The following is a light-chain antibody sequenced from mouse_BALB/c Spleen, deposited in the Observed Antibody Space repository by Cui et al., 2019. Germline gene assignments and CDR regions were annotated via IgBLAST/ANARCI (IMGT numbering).Light chain of an antibody. CDR3: QHFWGTPFT. CDR1: KNIYSY. V-gene: IGKV12-46*01. Sequence: DIKMTQSPASLSVSVGEPVTITCRTSKNIYSYLAWYQQKQGKSPQLLVYAATNLADGVPSRFSGSGSGTQYSLKINSLQSEDFGSYYCQHFWGTPFTFGSGTKLEIK. CDR2: AAT. J-gene: IGKJ4*01.